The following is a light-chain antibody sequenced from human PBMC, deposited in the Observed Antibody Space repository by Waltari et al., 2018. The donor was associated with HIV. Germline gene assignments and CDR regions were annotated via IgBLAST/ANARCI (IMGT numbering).Light chain of an antibody. CDR1: RRHNTFA. CDR3: QTWGAGTQV. V-gene: IGLV4-69*01. Sequence: QLMLTQSPSASASLGTSVQLTCTLSRRHNTFAIAWHQQQPGKGPRFLMKVKSYGSNRKWDGIPDRFSGSSSGAERYLIISRRQAEDEADYYCQTWGAGTQVFGGGTKLTVL. CDR2: VKSYGSN. J-gene: IGLJ3*02.